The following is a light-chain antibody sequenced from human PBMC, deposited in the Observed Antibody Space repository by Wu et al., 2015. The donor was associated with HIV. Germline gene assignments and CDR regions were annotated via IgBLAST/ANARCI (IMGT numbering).Light chain of an antibody. J-gene: IGKJ5*01. CDR2: DAS. CDR3: QQHANWPLT. CDR1: QSVSGT. Sequence: EIVLTQSPATLSFSPGERATLFCRASQSVSGTLAWYQQKLGQAPRLLIYDASKRATGIPARFTGGGSATDYILTISSLEPEDFAVYYCQQHANWPLTFGQGTRPEI. V-gene: IGKV3-11*01.